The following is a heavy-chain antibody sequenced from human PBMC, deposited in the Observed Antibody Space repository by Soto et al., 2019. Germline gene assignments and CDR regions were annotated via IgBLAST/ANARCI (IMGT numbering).Heavy chain of an antibody. J-gene: IGHJ4*02. Sequence: EVQLVESGGGLVQPGGSLRLSCAASGFTFRVYSMNWIRQAPGKGLEWVSYMTSDMKTIHYADSVKGRFTISRENAKNLVYLQMTSLRDEDTAVYYCARSVEGHFDYWGQGTLVTVSS. CDR3: ARSVEGHFDY. CDR2: MTSDMKTI. V-gene: IGHV3-48*02. D-gene: IGHD6-19*01. CDR1: GFTFRVYS.